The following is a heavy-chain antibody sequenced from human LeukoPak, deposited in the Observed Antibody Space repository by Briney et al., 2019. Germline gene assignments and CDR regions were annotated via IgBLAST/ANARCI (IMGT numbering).Heavy chain of an antibody. V-gene: IGHV3-64*01. D-gene: IGHD1-14*01. CDR3: ARVPRYYYYYMDV. J-gene: IGHJ6*03. CDR1: GFTFSSYA. CDR2: ISSNGGST. Sequence: SGGSLRLSCAASGFTFSSYAMHWVRQAPGKGLEYVSAISSNGGSTYYANSVKGRFTISRDNSKNTLYLQMGSLRAEDMAVYYCARVPRYYYYYMDVWGKGTTVTVSS.